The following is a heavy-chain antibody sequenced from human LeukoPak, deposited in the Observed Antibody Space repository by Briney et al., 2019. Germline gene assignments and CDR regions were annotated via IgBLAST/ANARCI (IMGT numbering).Heavy chain of an antibody. J-gene: IGHJ4*02. D-gene: IGHD3-9*01. CDR3: VGADYDILTGYYIDY. CDR1: GFTFSSFE. Sequence: GGSLRLSCAAPGFTFSSFEMHWGRQAPGKGLEWVSYISSSGDTLYYANSMKGRFTISRDNAKNSLYLQMNSLRAEDTAVYYCVGADYDILTGYYIDYWGQGTLVTVSS. V-gene: IGHV3-48*03. CDR2: ISSSGDTL.